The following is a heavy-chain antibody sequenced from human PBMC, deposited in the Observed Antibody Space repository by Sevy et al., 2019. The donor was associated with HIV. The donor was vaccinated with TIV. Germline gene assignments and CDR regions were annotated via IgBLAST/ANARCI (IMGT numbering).Heavy chain of an antibody. CDR3: ARAVGKDGAY. D-gene: IGHD2-8*01. CDR1: GFTFSDSW. V-gene: IGHV3-7*05. J-gene: IGHJ4*02. CDR2: INQDGSVI. Sequence: GGSLRLSCTASGFTFSDSWMHWVRQAPGKGLEWLANINQDGSVIYYADSVKGRFTISRDNSRNSVFLQMSSLRAGDTATYYCARAVGKDGAYWGQGTVVTVSS.